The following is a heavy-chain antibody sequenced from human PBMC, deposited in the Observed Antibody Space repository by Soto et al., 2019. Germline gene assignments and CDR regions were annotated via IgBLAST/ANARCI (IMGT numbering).Heavy chain of an antibody. V-gene: IGHV4-4*07. CDR2: IYTSGST. J-gene: IGHJ6*02. CDR3: ARDSYYYDSSGYQRYYYYGMDG. D-gene: IGHD3-22*01. Sequence: PSETLSLTCTVSGGSISSYYWSWIRQPAGKGLEWIGRIYTSGSTNYNPSLKSRVTMSVDTSKNQFSLKLSSVTAADTAVYYCARDSYYYDSSGYQRYYYYGMDGWGQGTTVTVSS. CDR1: GGSISSYY.